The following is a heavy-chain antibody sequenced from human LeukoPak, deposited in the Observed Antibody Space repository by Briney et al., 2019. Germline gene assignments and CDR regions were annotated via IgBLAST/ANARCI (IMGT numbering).Heavy chain of an antibody. CDR3: ARGPAANSGNYYAGDY. CDR1: GFTFSSYN. J-gene: IGHJ4*02. D-gene: IGHD1-26*01. Sequence: GGSLRLSCEASGFTFSSYNMNWVRQAPGKRLEWVSSITSSSSYVFYADSVKGRFTISRDNAKNSLYLQMNSLKSEDSAAYYCARGPAANSGNYYAGDYWGQGTLVTVSS. V-gene: IGHV3-21*01. CDR2: ITSSSSYV.